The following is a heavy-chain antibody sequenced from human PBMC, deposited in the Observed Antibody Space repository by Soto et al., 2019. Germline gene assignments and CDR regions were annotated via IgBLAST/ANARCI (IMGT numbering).Heavy chain of an antibody. D-gene: IGHD2-2*01. Sequence: TSETLSLTCAVFGGSFSGHYWSWIRQSPGKGLEWIGEINASGSTNYNPSLESRVAISLDTSKNQFSLRLTSVTAADTAVYFCARVRTEYAGLDYWGQGTQVTVSS. CDR2: INASGST. J-gene: IGHJ4*02. V-gene: IGHV4-34*01. CDR3: ARVRTEYAGLDY. CDR1: GGSFSGHY.